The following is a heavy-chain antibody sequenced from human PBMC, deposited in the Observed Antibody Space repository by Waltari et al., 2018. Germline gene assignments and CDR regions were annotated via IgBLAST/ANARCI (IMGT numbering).Heavy chain of an antibody. Sequence: EVQLVESGGGLVQPGGSLRLSCVASGFTFSSYWMHWVRQAPGKGLVVVPRINNDGTSTSRADSVKGRVTISRDNAKNTLYLQMNSLRAEDTAVYYCTRAGYYRFDYWGQGTLATVSS. CDR1: GFTFSSYW. D-gene: IGHD3-9*01. CDR3: TRAGYYRFDY. CDR2: INNDGTST. V-gene: IGHV3-74*01. J-gene: IGHJ4*02.